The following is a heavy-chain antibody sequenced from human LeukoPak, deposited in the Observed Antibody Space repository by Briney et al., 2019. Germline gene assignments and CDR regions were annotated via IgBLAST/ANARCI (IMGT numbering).Heavy chain of an antibody. D-gene: IGHD3-3*01. CDR1: GFTFSSYS. Sequence: RSGGSLRLSCAASGFTFSSYSMNWVRQAPGKGLEWVSYISSSSSTIYYADSVKGRFTISRDNAKNSLYLQMNSLRAEDTAVYYCAREVTIFGVLPGGFDYWGQGTLVTVSS. CDR3: AREVTIFGVLPGGFDY. CDR2: ISSSSSTI. J-gene: IGHJ4*02. V-gene: IGHV3-48*01.